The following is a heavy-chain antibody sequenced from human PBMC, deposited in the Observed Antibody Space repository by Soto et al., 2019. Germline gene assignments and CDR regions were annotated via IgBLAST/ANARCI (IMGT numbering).Heavy chain of an antibody. CDR1: GFTFSSYG. Sequence: GGSLRLSCAASGFTFSSYGMHWVRQAPGKGLEWVAVIWYDGSNKYYADSVKGRFTISRDNSKNTLYLQMNSLRAEDTAVYYCARDRPVAGPRLGYFDYWGQGTLVTVSS. V-gene: IGHV3-33*01. CDR3: ARDRPVAGPRLGYFDY. CDR2: IWYDGSNK. D-gene: IGHD6-19*01. J-gene: IGHJ4*02.